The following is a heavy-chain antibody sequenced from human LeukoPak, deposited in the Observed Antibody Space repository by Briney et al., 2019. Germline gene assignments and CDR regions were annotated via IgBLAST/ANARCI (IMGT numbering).Heavy chain of an antibody. CDR1: GFTFSSYW. J-gene: IGHJ4*02. D-gene: IGHD3-22*01. CDR3: AKDKVYYDSSGYYFDY. V-gene: IGHV3-30*02. Sequence: GGSLRLSCAASGFTFSSYWMSWVRQAPGKGLEWVAFIRYDGSNKYYADSVKGRFTISRDNSKNTLYLQMNSLRAEDTAVYYCAKDKVYYDSSGYYFDYWGQGTLVTVSS. CDR2: IRYDGSNK.